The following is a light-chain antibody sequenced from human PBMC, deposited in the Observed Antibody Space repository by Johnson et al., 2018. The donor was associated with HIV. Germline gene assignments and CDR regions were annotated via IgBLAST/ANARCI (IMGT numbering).Light chain of an antibody. CDR2: DNN. V-gene: IGLV1-51*01. Sequence: QLVLTQPPSVSAAPGQKVTISCSGSSSNIGNNYVSWYQQLPGTAPKLLIYDNNKRPSGIPDRFSGSKSGKSATLGITGLQTGDEADYYCGTWDSSLSAGVFGTGTKVTVL. J-gene: IGLJ1*01. CDR3: GTWDSSLSAGV. CDR1: SSNIGNNY.